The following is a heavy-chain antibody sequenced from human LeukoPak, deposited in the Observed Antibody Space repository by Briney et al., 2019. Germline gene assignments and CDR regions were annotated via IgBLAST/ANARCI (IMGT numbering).Heavy chain of an antibody. V-gene: IGHV3-21*01. D-gene: IGHD3-10*02. CDR2: ISSSSSYI. Sequence: GGSLRLSCAASGFTFSSYSMNWVRQAPGNGLEWVSSISSSSSYIYYADSVKGRFTISRDNAKNSLYLQMNSLRAEDTAVYYCAIDLFSFDPWGQGTLVTVSS. CDR3: AIDLFSFDP. J-gene: IGHJ5*02. CDR1: GFTFSSYS.